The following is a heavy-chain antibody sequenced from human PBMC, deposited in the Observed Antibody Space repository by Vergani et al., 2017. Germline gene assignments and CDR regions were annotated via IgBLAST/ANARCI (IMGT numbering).Heavy chain of an antibody. Sequence: QVQLVQSGAEVKKPGSSVKVSCKASGGTFSSYAISWVRQAPGQGLEWMGGIIPIFGTANYAQKFQGRVTITADESTSTAYMELSSLRSEDTAVYYCARRPWDGYNYFAAFDSWGQGKMVTVSS. V-gene: IGHV1-69*01. CDR3: ARRPWDGYNYFAAFDS. CDR2: IIPIFGTA. CDR1: GGTFSSYA. J-gene: IGHJ3*02. D-gene: IGHD5-24*01.